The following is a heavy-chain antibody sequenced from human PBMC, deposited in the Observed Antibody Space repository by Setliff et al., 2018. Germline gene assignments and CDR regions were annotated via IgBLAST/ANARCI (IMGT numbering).Heavy chain of an antibody. V-gene: IGHV4-39*07. CDR3: ARRVDYDFWSGHTDY. CDR2: IYYSGST. Sequence: ETLSLTCTVSGGSISSSSYYWGWIRQPPGKGLEWIGSIYYSGSTYYNPSLKSRVTISVDTSKNQFSLKLSSVTAADTAVYYCARRVDYDFWSGHTDYWGQGTLVTVSS. D-gene: IGHD3-3*01. CDR1: GGSISSSSYY. J-gene: IGHJ4*02.